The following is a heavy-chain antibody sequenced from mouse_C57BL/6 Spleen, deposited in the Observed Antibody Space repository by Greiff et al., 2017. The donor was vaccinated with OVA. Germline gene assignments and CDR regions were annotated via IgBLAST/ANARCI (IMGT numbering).Heavy chain of an antibody. CDR2: ISYDGSN. V-gene: IGHV3-6*01. CDR1: GYSITSGYY. CDR3: AREGGSNWYFDV. J-gene: IGHJ1*03. D-gene: IGHD1-1*01. Sequence: EVQLVESGPGLVKPSQSLSLTCSVTGYSITSGYYWNWIRQFPGNKLEWMGYISYDGSNNYNPSLKNRISITRDTSKNQFFLKLNSVTTEDTATYYCAREGGSNWYFDVWGTGTTVTVSS.